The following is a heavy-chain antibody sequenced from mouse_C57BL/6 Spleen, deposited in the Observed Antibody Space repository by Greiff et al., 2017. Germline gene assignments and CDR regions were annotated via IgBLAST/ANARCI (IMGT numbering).Heavy chain of an antibody. V-gene: IGHV1-26*01. D-gene: IGHD2-4*01. CDR3: GRKDYDYDGDFDY. Sequence: EVQLQQSGPELVKPGASVKISCKASGYTFTDYYMNWVKQSHGKSLEWIGDINPNNGGTSYNQKFKGKATLTVDKSSSTAYMELGSRTSEDSAVYYSGRKDYDYDGDFDYWGRGTTLTVSS. J-gene: IGHJ2*01. CDR2: INPNNGGT. CDR1: GYTFTDYY.